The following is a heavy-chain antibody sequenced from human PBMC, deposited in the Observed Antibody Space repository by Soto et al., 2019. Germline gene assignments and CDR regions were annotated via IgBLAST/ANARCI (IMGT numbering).Heavy chain of an antibody. Sequence: QVQLQQWGAGLLKPSETLSLTCAVYGGSFSEYYWSWIRQPPGKGLEWIGEINHSGSTNYNPSLTRRVPISVATCKKQFFLKLSSVPAADTAVYYCARWGNNLDPWGKGTLVTVSS. D-gene: IGHD3-16*01. CDR3: ARWGNNLDP. CDR1: GGSFSEYY. J-gene: IGHJ5*02. V-gene: IGHV4-34*01. CDR2: INHSGST.